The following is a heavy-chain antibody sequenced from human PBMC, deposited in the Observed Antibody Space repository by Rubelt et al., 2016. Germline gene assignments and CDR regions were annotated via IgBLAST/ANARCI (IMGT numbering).Heavy chain of an antibody. D-gene: IGHD1-26*01. CDR1: TFSSYA. CDR3: ARDSGSPRGGGHDY. J-gene: IGHJ4*02. V-gene: IGHV1-18*01. Sequence: TFSSYAISWVRQAPGQGLEWMGWISAYNGNTNYAQKLQGRVTMTTDTSTSTAYMELRSLRSDDTAVYYCARDSGSPRGGGHDYWGQGTLVTVSS. CDR2: ISAYNGNT.